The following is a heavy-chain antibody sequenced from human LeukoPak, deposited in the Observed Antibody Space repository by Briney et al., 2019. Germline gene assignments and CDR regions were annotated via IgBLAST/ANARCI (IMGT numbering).Heavy chain of an antibody. D-gene: IGHD3-10*01. CDR3: RGTEYYGSGSSFDY. V-gene: IGHV3-64D*06. J-gene: IGHJ4*02. CDR1: GFTFSSYA. CDR2: ISSNGGST. Sequence: PGGSLRLSCSASGFTFSSYAMHWVRQAPGEGLEYVSAISSNGGSTYYADSVKGRFTISRDNSKNTLYLQMSSLRAEDTAVYYCRGTEYYGSGSSFDYWGQGTLVTVSS.